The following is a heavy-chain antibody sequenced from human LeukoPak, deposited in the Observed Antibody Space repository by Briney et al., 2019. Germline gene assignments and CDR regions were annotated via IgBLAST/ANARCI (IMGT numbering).Heavy chain of an antibody. V-gene: IGHV4-59*08. CDR1: GGSISSYY. Sequence: SETLSLTCTVSGGSISSYYWSWIRQPPGRGLEWIGYIYYSGSTNYNPSLKSRVTISVDTSKNQFSLKLSSVTAADTAVYYCARLPIRGYSYGYVDDYYYGMDVWGQGTTVTVSS. CDR2: IYYSGST. CDR3: ARLPIRGYSYGYVDDYYYGMDV. D-gene: IGHD5-18*01. J-gene: IGHJ6*02.